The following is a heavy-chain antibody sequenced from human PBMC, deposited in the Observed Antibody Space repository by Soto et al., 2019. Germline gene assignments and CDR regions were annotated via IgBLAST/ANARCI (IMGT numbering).Heavy chain of an antibody. J-gene: IGHJ5*02. CDR2: ISGSGGST. D-gene: IGHD2-2*01. CDR3: AKAYCSSTSCYPWFDP. V-gene: IGHV3-23*01. Sequence: GGSLRLSCAASGFTFSSYAMSWVRQAPGKGLEWVSAISGSGGSTYYAESVKGRFTISRDNSKNTLYLQMNSLRAEDTAVYYCAKAYCSSTSCYPWFDPWGQGTLVTVSS. CDR1: GFTFSSYA.